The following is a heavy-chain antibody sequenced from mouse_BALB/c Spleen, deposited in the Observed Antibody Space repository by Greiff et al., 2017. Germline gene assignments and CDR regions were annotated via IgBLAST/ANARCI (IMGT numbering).Heavy chain of an antibody. CDR2: IDPANGNT. V-gene: IGHV14-3*02. CDR3: ARGPYGNYSYYYAMDY. Sequence: EVQLQQSGAELVKPGASVKLSCTASGFNIKDTYMHWVKQRPEQGLEWIGRIDPANGNTKYDPKFQGKATITADTSSNTAYLQLSSLTSEDTAVYYCARGPYGNYSYYYAMDYWGQGTSVTVSS. D-gene: IGHD2-10*02. CDR1: GFNIKDTY. J-gene: IGHJ4*01.